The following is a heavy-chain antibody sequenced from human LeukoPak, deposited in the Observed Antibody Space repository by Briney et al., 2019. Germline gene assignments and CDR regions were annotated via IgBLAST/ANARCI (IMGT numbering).Heavy chain of an antibody. CDR2: IWYDGSNK. J-gene: IGHJ6*02. Sequence: PGESLKISCAASGFTFSSYGMHWVRQAPGKGLEWGAVIWYDGSNKYYSDSVKGRFTISRDNSKNTLYLQMNSLRAEDTAVYHCARVLVSAATSRYYYYGMDVWGQGTTVTVSS. D-gene: IGHD2-2*01. CDR1: GFTFSSYG. V-gene: IGHV3-33*01. CDR3: ARVLVSAATSRYYYYGMDV.